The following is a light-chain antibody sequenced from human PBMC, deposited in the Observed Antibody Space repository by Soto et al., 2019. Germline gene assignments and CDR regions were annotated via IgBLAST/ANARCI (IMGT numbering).Light chain of an antibody. CDR1: QSLLHSNGYNY. CDR2: FGS. V-gene: IGKV2-28*01. Sequence: DIVMTQSPLSLPVTPGEPASISCRSSQSLLHSNGYNYLDWYLQKPGQSPQLLIYFGSNRPSGVHDRFSGTRSGTNFKLKISRVEAEDVGVYYCMQALQTPYTFGQGTKLEIK. CDR3: MQALQTPYT. J-gene: IGKJ2*01.